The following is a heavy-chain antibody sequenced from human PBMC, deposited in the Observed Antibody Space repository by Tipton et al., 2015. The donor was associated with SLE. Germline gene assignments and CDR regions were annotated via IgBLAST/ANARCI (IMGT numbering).Heavy chain of an antibody. CDR1: GFTFSNFA. D-gene: IGHD3-16*02. CDR3: ARTQYTFGGVIAPFDY. CDR2: INHSGST. V-gene: IGHV4-34*01. Sequence: LRLSCAASGFTFSNFAISWVRQAPGKGLEWIGEINHSGSTNYNPSLKSRVTISVDTSKNQFSLKLSSVTAADTAVYYCARTQYTFGGVIAPFDYWGQGTLVTVSS. J-gene: IGHJ4*02.